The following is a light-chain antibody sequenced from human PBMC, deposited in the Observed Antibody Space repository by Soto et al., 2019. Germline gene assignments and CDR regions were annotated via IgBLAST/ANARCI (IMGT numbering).Light chain of an antibody. CDR2: DVS. CDR1: SSDVGGYNY. V-gene: IGLV2-14*03. J-gene: IGLJ1*01. Sequence: QSVLTQPASVSGSPGQSITISCTGTSSDVGGYNYVFWYQHHPGKAPKLMIYDVSNRPSGVSNRFSGSKSGNTASLTISGLQPEDVSDYYWSSYTTCNTRQIVVVTG. CDR3: SSYTTCNTRQIV.